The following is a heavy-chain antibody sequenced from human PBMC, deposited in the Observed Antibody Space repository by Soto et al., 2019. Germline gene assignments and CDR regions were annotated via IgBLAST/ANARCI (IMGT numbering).Heavy chain of an antibody. V-gene: IGHV4-59*08. D-gene: IGHD3-22*01. CDR3: VGSGYSPFDY. CDR1: GGSISSYY. CDR2: IHYSGST. Sequence: SETLSLTCTVSGGSISSYYWSWIRQPPGKGLEWIGYIHYSGSTNYNPSLKSRVAISVDTSKNQFSLKLSSVTAADTAVYYCVGSGYSPFDYWGQGTLVTVSS. J-gene: IGHJ4*02.